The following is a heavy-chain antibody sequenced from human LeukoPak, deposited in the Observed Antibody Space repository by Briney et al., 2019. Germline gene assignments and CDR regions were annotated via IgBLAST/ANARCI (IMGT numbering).Heavy chain of an antibody. CDR2: MNPNSGNT. V-gene: IGHV1-8*02. J-gene: IGHJ4*02. D-gene: IGHD3-3*01. Sequence: ASVKVSCKASGYTFTGYYMHWVRQAPGQGLEWMGWMNPNSGNTGYAQKFQGRVTMTRNTSISTAYMELSSLRSEDTAVYYCARGNDFWNSPLDYWGQGTLVTVSS. CDR3: ARGNDFWNSPLDY. CDR1: GYTFTGYY.